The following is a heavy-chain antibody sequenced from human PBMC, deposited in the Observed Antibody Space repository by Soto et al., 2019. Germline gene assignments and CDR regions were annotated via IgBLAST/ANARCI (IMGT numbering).Heavy chain of an antibody. J-gene: IGHJ4*02. CDR1: GYTFTSYA. Sequence: ASVKVSCKASGYTFTSYAMHWVRQAPGQRLEWMGWINAGNGNTKYSRKFQGRVTITRDTSASTAYMELSSLRSEDTAVYYRARDLGVATTFDYWGQGTLVTVSS. D-gene: IGHD2-15*01. CDR3: ARDLGVATTFDY. V-gene: IGHV1-3*01. CDR2: INAGNGNT.